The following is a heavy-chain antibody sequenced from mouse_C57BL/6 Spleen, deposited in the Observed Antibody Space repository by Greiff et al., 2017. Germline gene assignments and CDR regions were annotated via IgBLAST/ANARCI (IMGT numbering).Heavy chain of an antibody. V-gene: IGHV10-1*01. D-gene: IGHD1-1*01. CDR3: VLTTEAMDY. CDR1: GFSFNTYA. Sequence: EVNVVESGGGLVQPKGSMKLSCAASGFSFNTYAMNWVRQAPGKGLEWVARIRSKSNNYATYYADSVKDRFTISRDDSESMLYLQMNNLKTEDTAMYYCVLTTEAMDYWGQGTSVTVSS. J-gene: IGHJ4*01. CDR2: IRSKSNNYAT.